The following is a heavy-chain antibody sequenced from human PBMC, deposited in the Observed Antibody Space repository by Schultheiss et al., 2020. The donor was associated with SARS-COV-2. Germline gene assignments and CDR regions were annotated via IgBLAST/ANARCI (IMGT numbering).Heavy chain of an antibody. V-gene: IGHV3-23*01. CDR2: ISGSGGST. J-gene: IGHJ4*02. CDR1: GFTFSNAW. CDR3: ARGSEMYCSSTSCYYVDY. D-gene: IGHD2-2*01. Sequence: GGSLRLSCAASGFTFSNAWMNWVRQAPGKGLEWVSAISGSGGSTYYADSVKGRFTISRDNSKNTLYLQMNTLRAEDTAVYYCARGSEMYCSSTSCYYVDYWGQGTLVTVSS.